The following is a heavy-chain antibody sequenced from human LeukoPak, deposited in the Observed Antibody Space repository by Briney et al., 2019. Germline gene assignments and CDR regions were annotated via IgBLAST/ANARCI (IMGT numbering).Heavy chain of an antibody. CDR2: ISYDGSNK. D-gene: IGHD6-13*01. J-gene: IGHJ4*02. V-gene: IGHV3-30-3*01. Sequence: GGSLRLSCAASGLTFSSYAMHWVRQAPGKGLEWVAVISYDGSNKYYTDSVKGRFTISRDNSKNTLYLQMNSLRAEDTAVYYCARGPGIAAAGPPFDYWGQGTLVTVSS. CDR3: ARGPGIAAAGPPFDY. CDR1: GLTFSSYA.